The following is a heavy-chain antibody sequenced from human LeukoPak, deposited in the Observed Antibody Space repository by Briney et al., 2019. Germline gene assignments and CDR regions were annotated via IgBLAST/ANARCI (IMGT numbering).Heavy chain of an antibody. Sequence: SETLSLTCAVYGGSFSNYYWTWIRQPPGKGLEWIGEINHSGSARYNPSLKSRVTISVDTSKNQFSLKLSSVTAADTAVYYCARGSDASPFDYWGQGTLVTVSS. J-gene: IGHJ4*02. CDR3: ARGSDASPFDY. CDR2: INHSGSA. V-gene: IGHV4-34*01. D-gene: IGHD2-2*01. CDR1: GGSFSNYY.